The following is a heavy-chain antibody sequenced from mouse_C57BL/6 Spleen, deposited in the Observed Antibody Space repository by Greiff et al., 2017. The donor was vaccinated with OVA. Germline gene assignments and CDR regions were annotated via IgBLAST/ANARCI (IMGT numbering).Heavy chain of an antibody. D-gene: IGHD1-1*01. V-gene: IGHV1-42*01. J-gene: IGHJ2*01. CDR2: INPSTGGT. CDR1: GYSFTGYY. CDR3: ARDYGSTHFDY. Sequence: DVKLQESGPELVKPGASVKISCKASGYSFTGYYMNWVKQSPEKSLEWIGEINPSTGGTTYNQKFKAKATLTVDKSSSTAYMQLKSLTSEDSAVYYCARDYGSTHFDYWGQGTTLTVSS.